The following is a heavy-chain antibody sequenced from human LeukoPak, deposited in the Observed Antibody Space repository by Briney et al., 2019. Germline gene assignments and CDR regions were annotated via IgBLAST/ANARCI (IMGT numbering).Heavy chain of an antibody. CDR2: IYPGDSDT. D-gene: IGHD1-7*01. J-gene: IGHJ6*02. CDR3: AATTKSPGYYYYYGMDV. V-gene: IGHV5-51*01. Sequence: GESLKISCKGSGYSFTSYWIGWVRQMPGKGPEWMGIIYPGDSDTRYSPSFQGQVTISADKSISTAYLQWSSLKASDTAMYYCAATTKSPGYYYYYGMDVWGQGTTVTVSS. CDR1: GYSFTSYW.